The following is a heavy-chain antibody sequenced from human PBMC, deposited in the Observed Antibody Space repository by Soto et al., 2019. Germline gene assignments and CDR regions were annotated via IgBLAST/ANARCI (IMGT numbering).Heavy chain of an antibody. V-gene: IGHV1-3*01. D-gene: IGHD5-12*01. J-gene: IGHJ3*02. CDR1: GYTFTSYA. CDR3: ARDPNGRDGYRDAFDI. Sequence: GASVKVSCKASGYTFTSYAMHWVRQAPGQRLEWMGWINAGNGNTKYSQKFQGRVTITRDTSASTAYMELSSLRSEDTAVYYCARDPNGRDGYRDAFDIWGQGTMVTVSS. CDR2: INAGNGNT.